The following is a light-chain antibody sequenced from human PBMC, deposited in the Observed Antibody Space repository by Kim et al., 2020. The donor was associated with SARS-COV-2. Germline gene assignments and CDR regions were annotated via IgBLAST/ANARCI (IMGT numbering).Light chain of an antibody. Sequence: DIVMTQSPDSLAVSLGERATINCKSSQTVFYTSSNKNYLAWYQQKPGQPPKLLIYWASTRESGVPDRFSGSGSGTDFTLTISSLQAEDVAVYYCQQYFSTPLTFGGGTKVDIK. V-gene: IGKV4-1*01. J-gene: IGKJ4*01. CDR1: QTVFYTSSNKNY. CDR3: QQYFSTPLT. CDR2: WAS.